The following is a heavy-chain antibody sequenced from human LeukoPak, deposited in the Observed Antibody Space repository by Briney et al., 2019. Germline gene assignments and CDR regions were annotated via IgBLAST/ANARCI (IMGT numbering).Heavy chain of an antibody. J-gene: IGHJ4*02. CDR3: ARRLFDY. Sequence: PSETLSLTCTVSGGSISSYYWSWIRQPPGKGLEWIGYIYYSGSPNYNPSLKSRVTISVDTSKNQCSLKLSSVTAADTAVYYCARRLFDYWGQGTLVTVSS. CDR1: GGSISSYY. V-gene: IGHV4-59*01. CDR2: IYYSGSP.